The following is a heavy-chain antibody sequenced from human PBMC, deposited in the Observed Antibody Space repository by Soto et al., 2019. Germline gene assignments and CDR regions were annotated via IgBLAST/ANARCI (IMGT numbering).Heavy chain of an antibody. D-gene: IGHD5-12*01. Sequence: VQLVQSGSEVITPGTSVPVSCKASGTTFSSYAINWVRQATGQGLEWMGGIIPTFGLPNYSQTFQDILTITADESTTTAYMDLSSLTSEDTAIYFCAGRDGYTTWGKGTLVTVS. J-gene: IGHJ5*02. CDR2: IIPTFGLP. V-gene: IGHV1-69*01. CDR3: AGRDGYTT. CDR1: GTTFSSYA.